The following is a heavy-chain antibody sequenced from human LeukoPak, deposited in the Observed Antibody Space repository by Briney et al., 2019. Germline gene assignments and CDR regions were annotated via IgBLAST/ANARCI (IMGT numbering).Heavy chain of an antibody. Sequence: PSETLSLTCTVSGYSISSGYYWGWIRQPPGKGLEWIGSIYHSGKTYYNPSLKSPVTISVDTSKNQFSLKLSSVTAPDTAVYYCARGGDSSGYEGRFDPWGQGTLVTVSS. D-gene: IGHD3-22*01. J-gene: IGHJ5*02. CDR1: GYSISSGYY. CDR2: IYHSGKT. CDR3: ARGGDSSGYEGRFDP. V-gene: IGHV4-38-2*02.